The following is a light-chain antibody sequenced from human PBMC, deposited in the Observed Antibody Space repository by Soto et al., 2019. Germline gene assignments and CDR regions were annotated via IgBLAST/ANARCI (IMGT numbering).Light chain of an antibody. CDR2: GAS. CDR3: QQYGSSGT. J-gene: IGKJ1*01. V-gene: IGKV3-20*01. Sequence: EIVLTQSPATLSLSPGERATLSCGAGQSVSSSYLAWYQQKPGQAPRLRIYGASNRATGIPDRFSGSGSGTDFTLTISRLEPEDFAVYYCQQYGSSGTFGQGTKVDIK. CDR1: QSVSSSY.